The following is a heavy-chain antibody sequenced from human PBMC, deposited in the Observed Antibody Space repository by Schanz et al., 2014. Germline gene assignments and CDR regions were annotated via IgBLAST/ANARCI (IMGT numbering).Heavy chain of an antibody. Sequence: QVQVEQSGPEVKKPGASVTVSCQASGYTFSFTSYNVHWVRQAPGQGLEWMGWITAYNGDTNYALKLQGRVTMTTDTSTGTAYMELRSLRSDDTALYYCTRGGYSYALSAFDIWGQGTMVTVSS. CDR1: GYTFSFTSYN. CDR3: TRGGYSYALSAFDI. J-gene: IGHJ3*02. D-gene: IGHD5-18*01. CDR2: ITAYNGDT. V-gene: IGHV1-18*04.